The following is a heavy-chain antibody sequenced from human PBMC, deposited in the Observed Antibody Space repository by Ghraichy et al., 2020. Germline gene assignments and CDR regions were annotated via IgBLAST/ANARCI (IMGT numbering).Heavy chain of an antibody. CDR3: ARYYYYDINGFYYMDY. D-gene: IGHD3-22*01. J-gene: IGHJ4*02. Sequence: ASVKVSCKASGYTFTTYGISWVRQAQGQGLEWMGWISAFNGFTKSAQNLQGRVTMTTDTSTSTAYMELRSLRSDDTAVYYCARYYYYDINGFYYMDYWGQGTLVTVSS. CDR1: GYTFTTYG. CDR2: ISAFNGFT. V-gene: IGHV1-18*01.